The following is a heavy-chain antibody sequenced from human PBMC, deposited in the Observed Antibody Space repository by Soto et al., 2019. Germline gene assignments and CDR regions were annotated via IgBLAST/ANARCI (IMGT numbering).Heavy chain of an antibody. J-gene: IGHJ5*01. Sequence: SVKVSCPASGGTFSSYAISWVRQAPGQGLEWMGGIIPIFGTANYAQKFQGRVTITADKSTSTASMELSRLRSVATTGYYCARAPGHDWSSLWFDSWGQG. V-gene: IGHV1-69*06. D-gene: IGHD3-9*01. CDR1: GGTFSSYA. CDR2: IIPIFGTA. CDR3: ARAPGHDWSSLWFDS.